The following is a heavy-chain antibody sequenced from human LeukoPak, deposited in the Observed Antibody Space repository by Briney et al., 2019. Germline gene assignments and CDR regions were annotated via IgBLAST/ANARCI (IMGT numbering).Heavy chain of an antibody. D-gene: IGHD2-2*01. J-gene: IGHJ4*02. CDR1: GFTLSDYY. CDR2: INPNTGDT. CDR3: AKNPYAYYFDL. Sequence: GASVKVSCKPSGFTLSDYYIHWLRQAPGQGLEWMGWINPNTGDTNYAQKFQCRVTMARDTSINTAYLELSRLTSDDTAMYYCAKNPYAYYFDLWGQGTLVTVSS. V-gene: IGHV1-2*02.